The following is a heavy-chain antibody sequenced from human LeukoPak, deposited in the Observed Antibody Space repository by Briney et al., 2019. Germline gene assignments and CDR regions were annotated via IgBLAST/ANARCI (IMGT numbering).Heavy chain of an antibody. CDR3: ARDYGGSYGPLGY. D-gene: IGHD1-26*01. CDR2: INPYNGKT. J-gene: IGHJ4*02. Sequence: ASVKVSCKASGYTFISFGFSWVRQAPGQGLEWMGWINPYNGKTNYALKFQDRVTMTTDTSTSTVNMDLRSLRPDDTAVYYCARDYGGSYGPLGYWGQGTLVTVSS. V-gene: IGHV1-18*01. CDR1: GYTFISFG.